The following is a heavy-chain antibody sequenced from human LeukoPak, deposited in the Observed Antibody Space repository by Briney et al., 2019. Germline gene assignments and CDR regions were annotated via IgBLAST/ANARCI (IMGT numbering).Heavy chain of an antibody. CDR3: ARDDYGEGVNY. D-gene: IGHD4-17*01. J-gene: IGHJ4*02. Sequence: GGSLRLSCAASGITFTSYAMNWVRQAPGKGLEWISAISGDGRSTYYADSVKGRFTISRDNSKNTLYLQMNSLRAEDTAVYYCARDDYGEGVNYWGQGTLVAVSS. CDR2: ISGDGRST. V-gene: IGHV3-23*01. CDR1: GITFTSYA.